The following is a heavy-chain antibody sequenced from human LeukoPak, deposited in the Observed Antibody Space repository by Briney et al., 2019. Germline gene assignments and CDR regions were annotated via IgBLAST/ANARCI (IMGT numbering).Heavy chain of an antibody. V-gene: IGHV3-11*04. D-gene: IGHD1-26*01. Sequence: GGSLRLSCAASGLTFRNYYMTWIRQAPGKGLEWVSYISASGDTIYYGDSVRGRFTISRDNAKNSLYLDMNTLKAEDTAVYYCARDPSWEILSYFDYWGQGTLVTVSS. CDR3: ARDPSWEILSYFDY. CDR2: ISASGDTI. CDR1: GLTFRNYY. J-gene: IGHJ4*02.